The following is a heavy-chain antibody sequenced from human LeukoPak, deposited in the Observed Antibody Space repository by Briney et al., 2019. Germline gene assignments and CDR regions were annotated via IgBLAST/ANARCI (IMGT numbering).Heavy chain of an antibody. CDR3: VRDPHIVVVPAARVYYFDY. J-gene: IGHJ4*02. CDR1: GFTFNTYS. Sequence: GGSLRLSCAASGFTFNTYSMNWVRQAPGKGLEWVSSISSRSSYYIYYADSVKGRFTISRDNAKNSLCLQMDSLRAEDTAVYYCVRDPHIVVVPAARVYYFDYWGQGTLVTVSS. CDR2: ISSRSSYYI. D-gene: IGHD2-2*01. V-gene: IGHV3-21*01.